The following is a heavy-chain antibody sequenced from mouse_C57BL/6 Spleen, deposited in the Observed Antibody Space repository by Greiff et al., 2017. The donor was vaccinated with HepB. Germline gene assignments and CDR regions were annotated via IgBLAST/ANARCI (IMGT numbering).Heavy chain of an antibody. CDR1: GYSITSGYY. Sequence: DVKLQESGPGLVKPSQSLSLTCSVTGYSITSGYYWNWIRQFPGNKLEWMGYISYDGSNNYNPSIKNRISITRDTSKNQFFLKLNSVTTEDTATYECARKGGYDDAMDYWGQGTSVTVSS. V-gene: IGHV3-6*01. CDR2: ISYDGSN. J-gene: IGHJ4*01. CDR3: ARKGGYDDAMDY. D-gene: IGHD2-2*01.